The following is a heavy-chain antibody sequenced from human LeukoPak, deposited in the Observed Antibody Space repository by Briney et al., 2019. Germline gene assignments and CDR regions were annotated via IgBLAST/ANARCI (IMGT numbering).Heavy chain of an antibody. CDR3: VWLHPSYYYMDV. J-gene: IGHJ6*03. V-gene: IGHV1-69*13. D-gene: IGHD5-24*01. CDR2: IIPIFGTA. CDR1: GGTFSSYA. Sequence: GASVKVSCKASGGTFSSYAISWVRQAPGRGLEWMGGIIPIFGTANYAQKFQGRVTITADESTSTAYMELSSLRSEDTAVYYCVWLHPSYYYMDVWGKGTTVTVSS.